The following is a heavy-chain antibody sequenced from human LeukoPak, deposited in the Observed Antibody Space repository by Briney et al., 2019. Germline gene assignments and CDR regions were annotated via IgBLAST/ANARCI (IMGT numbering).Heavy chain of an antibody. D-gene: IGHD5-24*01. CDR2: ISYDGSNK. CDR1: GFTVSNNY. CDR3: ARNFRDGYNNSFDY. Sequence: PGGSLRLSCAASGFTVSNNYMRWVRQAPGRGLEWVAVISYDGSNKYYADSVKGRFTISRDNSKNTLYLQMNSLRAEDTAVYYCARNFRDGYNNSFDYWGQGTLVTVSS. J-gene: IGHJ4*02. V-gene: IGHV3-30*03.